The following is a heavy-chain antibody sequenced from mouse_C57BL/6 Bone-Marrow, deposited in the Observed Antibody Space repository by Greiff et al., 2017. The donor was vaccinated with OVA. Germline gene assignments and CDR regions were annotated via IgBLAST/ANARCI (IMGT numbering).Heavy chain of an antibody. J-gene: IGHJ3*01. CDR2: IYPRSGNT. D-gene: IGHD1-1*01. CDR3: ARRRCITTGTWFAY. Sequence: VQRVESGAELARPGASVKLSCKASGYTFTSYGISWVKQRTGQGLEWIGEIYPRSGNTYYNEKFKGKATLTADKSSSTAYMELRSLTSEDSAVYFCARRRCITTGTWFAYWGQGTLVTVSA. V-gene: IGHV1-81*01. CDR1: GYTFTSYG.